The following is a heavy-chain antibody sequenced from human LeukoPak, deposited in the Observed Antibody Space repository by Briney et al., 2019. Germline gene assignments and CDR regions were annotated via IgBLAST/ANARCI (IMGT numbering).Heavy chain of an antibody. Sequence: SETLSLTCAVSGGSISSGGYSWSWIRQPPGKGLEWIGYIYHSRSIYYNPSLKSRVTISVDRSKNQFSLKLSSVTAADTAVYYCAREAVEYCSSTSCWAYGMDVWGQGATVTVSS. CDR1: GGSISSGGYS. D-gene: IGHD2-2*01. J-gene: IGHJ6*02. CDR2: IYHSRSI. V-gene: IGHV4-30-2*01. CDR3: AREAVEYCSSTSCWAYGMDV.